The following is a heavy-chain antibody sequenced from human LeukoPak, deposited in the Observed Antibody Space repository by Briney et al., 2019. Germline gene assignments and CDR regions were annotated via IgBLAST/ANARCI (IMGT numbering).Heavy chain of an antibody. CDR3: ARDPNYYDSSGPPDY. D-gene: IGHD3-22*01. CDR1: GYTFTGYY. J-gene: IGHJ4*02. CDR2: ISPNSGGT. Sequence: ASVKVSCKASGYTFTGYYMHWVRQAPGQGLEWMGWISPNSGGTDYAQKFQGRVTMTRDTSISTAYMELSRLRSDDTAVYYCARDPNYYDSSGPPDYWGQGTLVTVSS. V-gene: IGHV1-2*02.